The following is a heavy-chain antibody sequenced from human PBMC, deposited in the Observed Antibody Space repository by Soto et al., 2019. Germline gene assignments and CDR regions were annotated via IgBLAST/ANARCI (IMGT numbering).Heavy chain of an antibody. Sequence: PGGSLRLSCAASGFTFSSYAMHWVRQAPGKGLEWVAVISYGGSNKYYADSVKGRFTISRDDSKNTLYLQMNSLRAEDTAVYYCARAGGAYYYYYGMDVWGQGTTVTVSS. D-gene: IGHD3-10*01. CDR3: ARAGGAYYYYYGMDV. V-gene: IGHV3-30-3*01. J-gene: IGHJ6*02. CDR1: GFTFSSYA. CDR2: ISYGGSNK.